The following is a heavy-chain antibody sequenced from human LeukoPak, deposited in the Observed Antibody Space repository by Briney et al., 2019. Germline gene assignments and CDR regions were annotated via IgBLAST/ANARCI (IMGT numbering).Heavy chain of an antibody. D-gene: IGHD5-24*01. CDR3: ARSIMATTNFDY. J-gene: IGHJ4*02. Sequence: ASVKVSCKASGYTFTGYYMHWVRQAPGQGLEWMGWINPNSGGTNYAQKFQGRVTMTRDTSISTAYMELSRLRSDDTAVYCCARSIMATTNFDYWGQGTLVTVSS. CDR1: GYTFTGYY. V-gene: IGHV1-2*02. CDR2: INPNSGGT.